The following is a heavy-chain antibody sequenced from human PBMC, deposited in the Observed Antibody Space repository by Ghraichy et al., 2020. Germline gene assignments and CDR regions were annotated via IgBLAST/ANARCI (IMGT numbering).Heavy chain of an antibody. CDR3: VRRIGTRRVNLAFDF. CDR2: IYVGDSDT. V-gene: IGHV5-51*01. D-gene: IGHD2-2*01. Sequence: GESLNISCQGSGYNFDYHWIAWVRQMPGKGLEWIGIIYVGDSDTRYSPSFQGQVTISVDRSLRTAFLQWSSLKASDSAIYYCVRRIGTRRVNLAFDFWGQGTKVTVSS. CDR1: GYNFDYHW. J-gene: IGHJ3*01.